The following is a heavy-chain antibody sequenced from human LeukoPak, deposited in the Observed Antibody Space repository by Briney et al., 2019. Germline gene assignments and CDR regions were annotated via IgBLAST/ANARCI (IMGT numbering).Heavy chain of an antibody. D-gene: IGHD3-16*01. CDR1: GYTFTSYD. CDR3: ARTYYDYVWGSSLFDY. V-gene: IGHV1-8*01. CDR2: MNPNSGNT. Sequence: GASVKVSWKASGYTFTSYDINWVRQATGQGLEWMGWMNPNSGNTGYAQKFQGRVTMTRNTSISTAYMELSSLRSEDTAVYYCARTYYDYVWGSSLFDYWGQGTLVTVSS. J-gene: IGHJ4*02.